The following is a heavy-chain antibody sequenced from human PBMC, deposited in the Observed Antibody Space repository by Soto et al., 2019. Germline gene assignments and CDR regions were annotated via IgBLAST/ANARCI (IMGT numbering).Heavy chain of an antibody. J-gene: IGHJ4*02. D-gene: IGHD6-6*01. V-gene: IGHV3-23*01. CDR1: GFTFSSYA. CDR2: ISNSGGTT. CDR3: AKDRASSSSYGYFDY. Sequence: GGSLRLSCAASGFTFSSYAMSWVRQAPGKGLEWVSGISNSGGTTYYADSVKGRFTISRDNSKNTLYLQMNSLGAEDTAVYYCAKDRASSSSYGYFDYWGQGTLVTVSS.